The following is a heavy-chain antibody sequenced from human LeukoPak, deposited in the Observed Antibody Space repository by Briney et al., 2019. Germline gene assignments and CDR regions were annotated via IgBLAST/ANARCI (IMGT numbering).Heavy chain of an antibody. V-gene: IGHV4-59*08. D-gene: IGHD2-15*01. CDR2: IYYSGKT. Sequence: SETLSLTCTVSGGSISNYYWSWIRQPPGKGLEWIGYIYYSGKTECIPSLKSRVTISVDTSQKQFSLRLSSVTAADTAVYFCAGHETRGGGPCSPGRWFDPWGQGTLVTVSS. CDR3: AGHETRGGGPCSPGRWFDP. J-gene: IGHJ5*02. CDR1: GGSISNYY.